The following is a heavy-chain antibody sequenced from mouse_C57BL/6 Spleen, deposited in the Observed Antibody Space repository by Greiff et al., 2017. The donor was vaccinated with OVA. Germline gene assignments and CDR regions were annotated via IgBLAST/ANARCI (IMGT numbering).Heavy chain of an antibody. CDR2: IYPFDSET. CDR1: GYTFTSYW. J-gene: IGHJ1*03. V-gene: IGHV1-61*01. Sequence: VQLQQPGAELVRPGSSVKLSCKASGYTFTSYWMDWVKQRPGQGLEWIGNIYPFDSETHYNQKFKDKATLTVDKSSSTAYMQLSSLTSEDSAVYYCARRGYFDVWGTGTTVTVSS. CDR3: ARRGYFDV.